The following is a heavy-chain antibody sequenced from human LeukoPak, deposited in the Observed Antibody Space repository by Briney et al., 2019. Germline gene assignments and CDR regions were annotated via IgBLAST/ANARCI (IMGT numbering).Heavy chain of an antibody. CDR1: GYTFTSYG. CDR2: ISAYNGNT. D-gene: IGHD6-19*01. CDR3: ASGSSGWDDFDY. J-gene: IGHJ4*01. V-gene: IGHV1-18*01. Sequence: ASVKVSCKASGYTFTSYGISWVRQAPGQGLEWMGWISAYNGNTNYAQKLQGRVSMTTDTSTSTAYMELRSLRSDDTAVYYCASGSSGWDDFDYWGQGTLVTVSS.